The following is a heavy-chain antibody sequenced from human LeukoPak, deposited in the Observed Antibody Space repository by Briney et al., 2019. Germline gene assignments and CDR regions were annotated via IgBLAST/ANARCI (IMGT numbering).Heavy chain of an antibody. CDR3: ATLARVDWLPIDY. V-gene: IGHV1-24*01. CDR1: GHTLTELS. Sequence: ASVKVSCKVSGHTLTELSMHWVRQAPGKGLEWMGGFDPEDGETIYAQKFQGRVTMTEDTSTDTAYMELSSLRSEDTAVYYCATLARVDWLPIDYWGQGTLVTVSS. D-gene: IGHD3-9*01. CDR2: FDPEDGET. J-gene: IGHJ4*02.